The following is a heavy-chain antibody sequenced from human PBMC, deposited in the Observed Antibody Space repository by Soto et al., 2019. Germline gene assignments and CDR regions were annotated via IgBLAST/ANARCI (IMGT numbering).Heavy chain of an antibody. Sequence: SETLSLTCTVSGGSTSSNYWTWIRQSPGKGLEWIGYIYYTGSTKYNPSLKSRVTISLDMSKNQFSLRLTSVTSADTAVYYCARGGSYGDFFDYWGQGAQVTVSS. J-gene: IGHJ4*02. D-gene: IGHD4-17*01. CDR2: IYYTGST. CDR3: ARGGSYGDFFDY. CDR1: GGSTSSNY. V-gene: IGHV4-59*01.